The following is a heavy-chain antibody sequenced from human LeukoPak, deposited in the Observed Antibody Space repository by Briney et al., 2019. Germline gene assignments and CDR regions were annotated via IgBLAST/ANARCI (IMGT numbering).Heavy chain of an antibody. J-gene: IGHJ4*02. CDR2: ISGSGGST. V-gene: IGHV3-23*01. Sequence: GGSLRLSCAASGFTFSTYAIHWVRQVPGKGLEWVSAISGSGGSTYYADSVKGRFTISRDNSKNILYLQMNSLRVEDTAVYYCTKASAARCIGVFCYPFDHWGQGTLVTVSS. CDR3: TKASAARCIGVFCYPFDH. D-gene: IGHD2-15*01. CDR1: GFTFSTYA.